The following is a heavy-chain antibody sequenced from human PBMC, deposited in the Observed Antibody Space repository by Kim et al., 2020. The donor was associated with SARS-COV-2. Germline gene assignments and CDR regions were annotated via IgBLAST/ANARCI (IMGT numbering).Heavy chain of an antibody. J-gene: IGHJ4*02. CDR1: GSSFSSYA. CDR3: AREGSAWSFHY. Sequence: GGSLRLSCVASGSSFSSYAMSWVRQAPGKGLEWVSAISGSGGSTYYADSVKGRFTISRDNSKNILYLQMSSLRAEDTAVYYCAREGSAWSFHYWGQGTL. CDR2: ISGSGGST. V-gene: IGHV3-23*01. D-gene: IGHD6-19*01.